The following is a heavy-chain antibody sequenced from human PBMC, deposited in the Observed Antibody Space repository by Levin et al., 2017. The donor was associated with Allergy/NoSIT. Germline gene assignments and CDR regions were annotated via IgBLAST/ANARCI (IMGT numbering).Heavy chain of an antibody. CDR2: ISYDGSNK. CDR1: GFTFSSYA. D-gene: IGHD1-14*01. J-gene: IGHJ3*02. Sequence: GESLKISCAASGFTFSSYAMHWVRQAPGKGLEWVAVISYDGSNKYYADSVKGRFTISRDNSKNTLYLQMNSLRAEDTAVYYCAREQNLEGNAFDIWGQGTMVTVSS. CDR3: AREQNLEGNAFDI. V-gene: IGHV3-30*04.